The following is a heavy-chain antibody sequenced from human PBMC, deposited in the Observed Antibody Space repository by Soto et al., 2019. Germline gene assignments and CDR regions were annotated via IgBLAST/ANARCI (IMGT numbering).Heavy chain of an antibody. CDR1: GDSVSSNSAG. J-gene: IGHJ4*01. CDR2: TYYRSKWYY. V-gene: IGHV6-1*01. Sequence: PSQTLSLTCAITGDSVSSNSAGWSWVRQSPSRGLEWLGRTYYRSKWYYEYAVSVRGRITINPDTSKNQYSLQPNSVTPEDTAVYSCARGEQYSGRIFDYWGQGTLVTVSS. CDR3: ARGEQYSGRIFDY. D-gene: IGHD1-26*01.